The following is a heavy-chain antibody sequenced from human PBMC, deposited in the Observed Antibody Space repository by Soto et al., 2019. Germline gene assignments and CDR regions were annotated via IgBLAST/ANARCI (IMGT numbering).Heavy chain of an antibody. J-gene: IGHJ3*02. CDR2: IIPIFGTA. V-gene: IGHV1-69*13. Sequence: SVKVSCKASGGTFSSYAISWVRQAPGQGLEWMGGIIPIFGTANYAQKFQGRVTITADESTSTAYMELSSLRSEDMAVYYCARNRIAAAGRGAFDIWGQGTMVTVSS. CDR1: GGTFSSYA. D-gene: IGHD6-13*01. CDR3: ARNRIAAAGRGAFDI.